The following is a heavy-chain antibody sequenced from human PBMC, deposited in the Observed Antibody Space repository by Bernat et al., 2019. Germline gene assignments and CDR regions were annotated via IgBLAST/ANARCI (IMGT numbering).Heavy chain of an antibody. V-gene: IGHV3-7*03. CDR3: ARYLGYCSGGSCYALDAFDI. Sequence: EVQLVESGGGLVQPGGSLRLSCAASGFTFSSYWMSWVRQAPGKGLEWVANIKQDGSEKYYVDSVKGRFTISRDNAKNSLYLQMNSLRAEDTAVYYCARYLGYCSGGSCYALDAFDIWGQGTMVTVSS. CDR1: GFTFSSYW. D-gene: IGHD2-15*01. CDR2: IKQDGSEK. J-gene: IGHJ3*02.